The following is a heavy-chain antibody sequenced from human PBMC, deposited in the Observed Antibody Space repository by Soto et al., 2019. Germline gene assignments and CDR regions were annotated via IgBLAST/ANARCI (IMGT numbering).Heavy chain of an antibody. CDR3: AKDGVARNGDWDWFDP. CDR2: IHGEGAGT. D-gene: IGHD6-19*01. Sequence: EAQLLESGGGLVQPGGSLRLSCAASGFTFRNYAMNWVRQAPGKGLEWVSSIHGEGAGTYYADSVKGRFTVSRDESKETLYLQMSSLRVDDTAVYYCAKDGVARNGDWDWFDPWGQGTLVTVAS. V-gene: IGHV3-23*01. CDR1: GFTFRNYA. J-gene: IGHJ5*02.